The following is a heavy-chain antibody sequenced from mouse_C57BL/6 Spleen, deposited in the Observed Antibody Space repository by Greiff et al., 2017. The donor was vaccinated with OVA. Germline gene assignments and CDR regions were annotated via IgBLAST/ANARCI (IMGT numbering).Heavy chain of an antibody. CDR3: ARWSSGSFAY. J-gene: IGHJ3*01. CDR1: GYAFSSSW. Sequence: VQLVESGPELVKPGASVKISCKASGYAFSSSWMNWVKQRPGKGLEWIGRIYPGDGDTNYNGKFKGKATLTADKSSSTAYMQLSSLTSEDSAVYFCARWSSGSFAYWGQGTLVTVSA. V-gene: IGHV1-82*01. CDR2: IYPGDGDT. D-gene: IGHD3-2*02.